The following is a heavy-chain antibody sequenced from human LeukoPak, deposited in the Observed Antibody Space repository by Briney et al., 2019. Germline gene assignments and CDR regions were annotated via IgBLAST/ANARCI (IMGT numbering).Heavy chain of an antibody. V-gene: IGHV1-69*04. J-gene: IGHJ5*02. CDR3: ARDKGYCSSTSCRGYNWFDP. D-gene: IGHD2-2*01. Sequence: SVKVSCKASGGTFSSYTISWVRQAPGQGLEWMGRIIPILGIANYAQKLQGRVTITADKSTSTAYMELSSLRSEDTAVYYCARDKGYCSSTSCRGYNWFDPWGQGTLVTVSS. CDR2: IIPILGIA. CDR1: GGTFSSYT.